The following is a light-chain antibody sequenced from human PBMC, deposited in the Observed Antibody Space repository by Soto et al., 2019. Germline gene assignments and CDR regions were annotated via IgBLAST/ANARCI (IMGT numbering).Light chain of an antibody. CDR2: HAS. J-gene: IGKJ4*01. Sequence: ENVLTQSPGTLSLSPGATATLSCRASQSISSTYLAWYQQKPGQTPRLLIYHASSRATGIPDRFSGSGSGTDFTLTISSLEPEDFAVYYCQQYGDSLLTFGGGTKVEIK. V-gene: IGKV3-20*01. CDR3: QQYGDSLLT. CDR1: QSISSTY.